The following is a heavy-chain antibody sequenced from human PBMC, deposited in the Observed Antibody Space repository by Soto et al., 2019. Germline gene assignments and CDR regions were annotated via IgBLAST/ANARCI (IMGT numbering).Heavy chain of an antibody. Sequence: QVHLVESGGGVVQPGKSLRLSCAASGFTFHDYGMHWIRQAPGQGLEWVAAILYDGSTTFYADSVTGRFTISRDNSKSTLNVHMNSLRPEDTAVYYCAKDLPPHSSDWPTVYTFDDWGQGNLVIVS. CDR3: AKDLPPHSSDWPTVYTFDD. V-gene: IGHV3-30*18. J-gene: IGHJ4*02. CDR1: GFTFHDYG. D-gene: IGHD6-13*01. CDR2: ILYDGSTT.